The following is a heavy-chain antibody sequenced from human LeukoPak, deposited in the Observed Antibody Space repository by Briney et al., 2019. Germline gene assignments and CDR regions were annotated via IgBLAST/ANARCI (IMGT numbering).Heavy chain of an antibody. Sequence: GGSLRLSCAASGFTFSSYSMNWVRQAPGKGLEWVSSISSSSSYIYYADSVKGRFTISRDNAKNSLYLQMNSLRAEDTAVYYCAGESGIAVAGIDYWGQGTLVTVSS. CDR3: AGESGIAVAGIDY. J-gene: IGHJ4*02. V-gene: IGHV3-21*01. CDR2: ISSSSSYI. D-gene: IGHD6-19*01. CDR1: GFTFSSYS.